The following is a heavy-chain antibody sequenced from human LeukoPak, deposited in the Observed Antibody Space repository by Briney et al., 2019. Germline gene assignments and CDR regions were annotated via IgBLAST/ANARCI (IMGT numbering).Heavy chain of an antibody. CDR1: GFTFGDYT. CDR3: AGDPTPRTAIMVGHPPDY. D-gene: IGHD2-8*01. J-gene: IGHJ4*02. Sequence: PGGSLRLSCTASGFTFGDYTMSWFRQAPGKGLEWVSVIYSGGSTYYADSVTGRFTISRDNTKNTLYLQMNSLRAEDTAVYYWAGDPTPRTAIMVGHPPDYWGRGNLVTVSS. CDR2: IYSGGST. V-gene: IGHV3-53*01.